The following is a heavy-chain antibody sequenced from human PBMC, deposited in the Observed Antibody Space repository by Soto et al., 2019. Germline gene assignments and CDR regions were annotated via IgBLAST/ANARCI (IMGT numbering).Heavy chain of an antibody. CDR2: INSDGSST. D-gene: IGHD6-19*01. CDR3: ARVKLEAVAGTGPQYYYYYGMDV. V-gene: IGHV3-74*01. CDR1: GFTFSSYW. Sequence: GGSLRLSCAASGFTFSSYWMHWVRQAPGKGLVWVSCINSDGSSTSYADSVKGRFTISRDNAKNTLYLQMDSLRAEDTAVYYCARVKLEAVAGTGPQYYYYYGMDVWGQGTTVTVSS. J-gene: IGHJ6*02.